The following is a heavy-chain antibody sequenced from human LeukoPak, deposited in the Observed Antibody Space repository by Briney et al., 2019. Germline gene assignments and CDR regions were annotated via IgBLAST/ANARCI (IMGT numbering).Heavy chain of an antibody. V-gene: IGHV3-48*01. Sequence: AGGSLRLSCAASGFTFSSYSMNWVRQAPGKGLEWVSYISSSSSTIYYADSVKGRFTISRDNAKNSLYLQMNSLRAEDTAVYYCARSIGGPVDYWGQGTLVTVSS. D-gene: IGHD4-23*01. CDR2: ISSSSSTI. CDR1: GFTFSSYS. J-gene: IGHJ4*02. CDR3: ARSIGGPVDY.